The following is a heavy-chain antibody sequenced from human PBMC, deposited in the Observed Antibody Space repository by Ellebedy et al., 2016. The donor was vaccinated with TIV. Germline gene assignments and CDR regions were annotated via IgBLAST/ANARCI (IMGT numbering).Heavy chain of an antibody. CDR3: ARDGTCGGGSCHAIYHYYGMDV. J-gene: IGHJ6*02. Sequence: AASVKVSCKASGYTFTNYGISWVRQAPGQGLEWMGWISGYNGNTNYAQKLQGRVTFTTGTSTSTAYMELRSLSSDDTAVYFCARDGTCGGGSCHAIYHYYGMDVWGQGTTVTVSS. V-gene: IGHV1-18*04. CDR2: ISGYNGNT. CDR1: GYTFTNYG. D-gene: IGHD2-15*01.